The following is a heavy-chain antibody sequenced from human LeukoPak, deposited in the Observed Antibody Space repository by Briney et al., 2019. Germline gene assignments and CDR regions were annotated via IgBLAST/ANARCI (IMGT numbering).Heavy chain of an antibody. D-gene: IGHD1-26*01. J-gene: IGHJ3*02. CDR1: GVSLRDSY. CDR3: SRIFYRDM. CDR2: IHGIGSN. V-gene: IGHV4-4*07. Sequence: SGTLSLTCTVSGVSLRDSYWSWVRHSAGTGMQWIGRIHGIGSNKYNPSLTSRVIMSLDTSKNHFSLRLSAVTAADTATYYCSRIFYRDMWGQGTLVTVS.